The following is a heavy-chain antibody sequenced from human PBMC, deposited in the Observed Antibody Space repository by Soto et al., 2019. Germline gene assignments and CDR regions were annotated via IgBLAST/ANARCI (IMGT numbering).Heavy chain of an antibody. Sequence: EVQLLESGGGLVQPGGSLRLSCAASGFTFSSYAMSWVRQAPGKGLEWVSIISGSGGSTHYADSVKGRFTISRDNSKNTLYLQMNSLRADDTAVYYCASRSSGWYFDYWGQGTLVTVSS. CDR2: ISGSGGST. CDR1: GFTFSSYA. V-gene: IGHV3-23*01. CDR3: ASRSSGWYFDY. D-gene: IGHD6-19*01. J-gene: IGHJ4*02.